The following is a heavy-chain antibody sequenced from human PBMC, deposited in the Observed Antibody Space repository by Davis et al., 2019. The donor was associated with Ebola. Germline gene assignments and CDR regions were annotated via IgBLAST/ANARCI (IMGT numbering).Heavy chain of an antibody. CDR1: GFTFSSYW. CDR3: AKLFGSSGWYYFDY. CDR2: ISGSGDST. V-gene: IGHV3-23*01. D-gene: IGHD6-19*01. Sequence: GGSLRLSCAASGFTFSSYWMSWVRQAPGKGLEWVSAISGSGDSTYFADSVRGRFTISRDNSKNTLYLLMNSLRAEDTAVYYCAKLFGSSGWYYFDYWGQGTLVAVSS. J-gene: IGHJ4*02.